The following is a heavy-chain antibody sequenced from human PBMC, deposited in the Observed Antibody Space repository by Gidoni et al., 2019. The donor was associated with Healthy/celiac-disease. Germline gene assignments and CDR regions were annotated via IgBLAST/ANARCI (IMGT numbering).Heavy chain of an antibody. V-gene: IGHV3-30*04. CDR2: ILYAGRNK. D-gene: IGHD2-21*02. CDR3: AREAGVVTAIDY. CDR1: GFTFSSHP. J-gene: IGHJ4*02. Sequence: QVQLVESGGGVVQPGRSLRLSCAASGFTFSSHPMHWVRQAPGQGLAWVAIILYAGRNKYYADSVKGRFTISRDNSKNTLYLQMNSLTTDDTAVYYCAREAGVVTAIDYWGQGTLVTVSS.